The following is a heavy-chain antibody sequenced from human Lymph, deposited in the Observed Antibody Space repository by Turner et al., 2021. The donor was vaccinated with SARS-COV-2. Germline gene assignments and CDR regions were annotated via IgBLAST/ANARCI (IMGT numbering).Heavy chain of an antibody. Sequence: QVQLVESGGGVVQPGRSLRLSCAASGFTFSSSGMHLVRQAPGKGLEWVAVIWYDGSNKYYADAVKGRFTISRDNSKNTLYLQMNSLRSEETAVYYCARDGGVGAAGKAYYYGMDVWGQGTTVTVSS. D-gene: IGHD6-13*01. J-gene: IGHJ6*02. V-gene: IGHV3-33*01. CDR1: GFTFSSSG. CDR2: IWYDGSNK. CDR3: ARDGGVGAAGKAYYYGMDV.